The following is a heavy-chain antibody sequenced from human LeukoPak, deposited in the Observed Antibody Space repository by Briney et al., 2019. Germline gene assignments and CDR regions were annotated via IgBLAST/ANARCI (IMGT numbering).Heavy chain of an antibody. CDR2: IAWNSCSI. D-gene: IGHD1-26*01. CDR1: GFTFDDYA. J-gene: IGHJ4*02. Sequence: PGRSLRLSCAASGFTFDDYAMHWVRQVPGKGLEWVSGIAWNSCSIGYADSVKGRFTISRDNAKNSLYLQMNNLRGEDMALYYCTRSKVGATAFDYWGQGTLVTVSS. CDR3: TRSKVGATAFDY. V-gene: IGHV3-9*03.